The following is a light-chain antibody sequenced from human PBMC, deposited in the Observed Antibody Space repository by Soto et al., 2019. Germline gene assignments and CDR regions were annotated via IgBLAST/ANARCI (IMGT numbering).Light chain of an antibody. CDR2: DVS. CDR1: SSDVGGYNY. Sequence: QCVLTQPASVSGSHVRSSTITCTKTSSDVGGYNYVSWYQQHPGKAPKLMIYDVSNRPSGVSNRFSGSKSGNTGSLCFSGLHAEDEAEYYCSSYTSSSTLEGVCGTGTKVTVL. V-gene: IGLV2-14*01. CDR3: SSYTSSSTLEGV. J-gene: IGLJ1*01.